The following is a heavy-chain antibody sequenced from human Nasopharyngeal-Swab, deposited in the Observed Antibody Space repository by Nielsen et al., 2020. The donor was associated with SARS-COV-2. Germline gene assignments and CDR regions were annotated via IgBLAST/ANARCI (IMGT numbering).Heavy chain of an antibody. J-gene: IGHJ6*02. D-gene: IGHD3-3*01. CDR2: ISSSSSYI. CDR3: ARDGLDYDFWSAYFMDV. V-gene: IGHV3-21*01. Sequence: GSLKISCAASGFTFNNYNFNWVRQAPGKGLEWVSSISSSSSYIYYADSVKGRFTISRDNAKNSLYLQMNSPRAEDTAVYYCARDGLDYDFWSAYFMDVWGQGTTVTVSS. CDR1: GFTFNNYN.